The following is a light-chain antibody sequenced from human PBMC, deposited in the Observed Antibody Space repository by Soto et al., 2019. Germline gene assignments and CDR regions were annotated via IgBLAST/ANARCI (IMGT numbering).Light chain of an antibody. CDR3: QQYGNSPQT. CDR1: QSVSRN. Sequence: EIVLTQSPGTLSLSPGERATLSCRASQSVSRNLAWYQQKPGQAPRLLIYGASSRATGIPNRFSGSGSGTDFTLTISRLEPEDFAVYYCQQYGNSPQTFGQGTKVDIK. CDR2: GAS. V-gene: IGKV3-20*01. J-gene: IGKJ1*01.